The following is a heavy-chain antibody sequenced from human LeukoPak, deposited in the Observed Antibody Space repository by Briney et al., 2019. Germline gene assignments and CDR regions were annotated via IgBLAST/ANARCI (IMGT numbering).Heavy chain of an antibody. CDR1: GYTLTELS. CDR3: ATDRPQRGNDYYYYGMDV. J-gene: IGHJ6*04. CDR2: FDPEDGET. V-gene: IGHV1-24*01. Sequence: ASVKVSCKVSGYTLTELSMHWVRQAPGKGLEWMGGFDPEDGETIYAQKFQGRVTMTEDTSTDTAYMELSSLRSVDTAVYYCATDRPQRGNDYYYYGMDVWGKGTTVTVSS. D-gene: IGHD1-1*01.